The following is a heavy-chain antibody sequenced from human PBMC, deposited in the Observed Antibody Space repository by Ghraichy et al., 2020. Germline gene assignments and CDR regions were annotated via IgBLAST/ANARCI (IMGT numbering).Heavy chain of an antibody. V-gene: IGHV1-2*02. CDR3: AREGHIVVVTATYYYGMDV. CDR2: INPNSGGT. D-gene: IGHD2-21*02. J-gene: IGHJ6*02. CDR1: GYTFTGYY. Sequence: ASVKVSCKASGYTFTGYYMHWVRQAPGQGLEWMGWINPNSGGTNYAQKFQGRVTMTRDTSISTAYMELSRLRSDDTAVYYCAREGHIVVVTATYYYGMDVWGQGTTVTVSS.